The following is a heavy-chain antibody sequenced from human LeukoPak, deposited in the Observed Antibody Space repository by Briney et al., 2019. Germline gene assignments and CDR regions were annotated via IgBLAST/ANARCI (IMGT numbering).Heavy chain of an antibody. J-gene: IGHJ6*03. CDR3: ACTNSFWSGYSYYYMDV. D-gene: IGHD3-3*01. Sequence: SETLSLTCTVSGYSISSGYYWGWIRQPPGKGLEWIGEINHSGSTNYNPSLKSRVTISVDTSKNQFSLKLSSVTAADTAVYYCACTNSFWSGYSYYYMDVWGKGTTVTVSS. CDR1: GYSISSGYY. CDR2: INHSGST. V-gene: IGHV4-38-2*02.